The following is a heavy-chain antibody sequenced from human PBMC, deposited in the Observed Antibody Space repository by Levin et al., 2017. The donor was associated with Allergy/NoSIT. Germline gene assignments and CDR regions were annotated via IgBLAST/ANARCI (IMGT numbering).Heavy chain of an antibody. CDR1: GFTFNTYS. CDR2: ISSSSSFI. V-gene: IGHV3-21*01. D-gene: IGHD4-17*01. Sequence: GGSLRLSCAASGFTFNTYSMNWVRQAPGKGLEWVSSISSSSSFIYYADSVQGRFIISRDNAKNSLYLQMNSLRVEDTALYYCAMRGGLRKYWGQGTLVTVSS. J-gene: IGHJ4*02. CDR3: AMRGGLRKY.